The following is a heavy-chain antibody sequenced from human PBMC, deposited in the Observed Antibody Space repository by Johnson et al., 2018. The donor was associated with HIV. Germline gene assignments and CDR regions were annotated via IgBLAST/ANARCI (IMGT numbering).Heavy chain of an antibody. D-gene: IGHD7-27*01. Sequence: QVQLVESGGGLVKPGGSLRLSCAASGFIFSDYYMSWIRQAPGKGLEWVSYISSSGSTIYYADSMKGRFTISRDNAKNSLYLQMNSLKTEDTAVYYCTTSWRITGVPSTWGQGTMVTVAS. V-gene: IGHV3-11*01. J-gene: IGHJ3*01. CDR1: GFIFSDYY. CDR3: TTSWRITGVPST. CDR2: ISSSGSTI.